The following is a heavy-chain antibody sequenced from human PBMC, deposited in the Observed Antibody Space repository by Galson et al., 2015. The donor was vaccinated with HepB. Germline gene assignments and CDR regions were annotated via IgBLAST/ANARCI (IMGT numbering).Heavy chain of an antibody. V-gene: IGHV1-18*01. CDR3: AREIAAIGPYHYYGMDV. Sequence: SVKVSCKASGYTFTNYGISWVRLAPGQRPEWMGWVRIYNDDTEYAPKFRGRVTMTTDTSTTTAYMELRSLTSDDTAVYYCAREIAAIGPYHYYGMDVWGQGTTVTVSS. CDR1: GYTFTNYG. CDR2: VRIYNDDT. J-gene: IGHJ6*02. D-gene: IGHD6-25*01.